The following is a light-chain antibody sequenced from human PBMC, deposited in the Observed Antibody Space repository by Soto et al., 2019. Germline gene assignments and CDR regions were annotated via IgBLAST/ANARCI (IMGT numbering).Light chain of an antibody. Sequence: QSALTQPASVSGSPGQSITISCTGTNSDVGSYNFVSWYQQDPGKAPKLTLYAVNKRPSGVSNRFSGSKSGDTASLTISGLQAEDEADYYCCSYATSYTYVFGSGTKVTVL. V-gene: IGLV2-23*02. CDR3: CSYATSYTYV. CDR2: AVN. CDR1: NSDVGSYNF. J-gene: IGLJ1*01.